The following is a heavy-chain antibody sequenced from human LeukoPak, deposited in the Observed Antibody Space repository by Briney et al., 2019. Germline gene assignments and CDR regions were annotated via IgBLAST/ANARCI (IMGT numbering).Heavy chain of an antibody. V-gene: IGHV1-2*02. D-gene: IGHD2-2*01. Sequence: ASVKVSCKASGYTFTGYYMHWVRQDPGQGLEWMGWINPNSGGTNYAQKFQGRVTMTRDTSISTAYMELSRLRSDDTAMYYCARDLMGVVVPAAIFDYWGQGTLVTVSS. J-gene: IGHJ4*02. CDR1: GYTFTGYY. CDR2: INPNSGGT. CDR3: ARDLMGVVVPAAIFDY.